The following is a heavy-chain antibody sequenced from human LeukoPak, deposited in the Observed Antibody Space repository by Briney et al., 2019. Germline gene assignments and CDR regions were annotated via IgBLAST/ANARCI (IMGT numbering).Heavy chain of an antibody. CDR3: ARGRRLVYCSSTSCYVHFDY. D-gene: IGHD2-2*01. J-gene: IGHJ4*02. CDR2: INHSGST. Sequence: SETLSLTCAVYGGSFSGYYWSWIRQPPGKGLGWIGEINHSGSTNYNPSLKSRVTISVDTSKNQFSLKLSSVTAADTAVYYCARGRRLVYCSSTSCYVHFDYWGQGTLVTVSS. V-gene: IGHV4-34*01. CDR1: GGSFSGYY.